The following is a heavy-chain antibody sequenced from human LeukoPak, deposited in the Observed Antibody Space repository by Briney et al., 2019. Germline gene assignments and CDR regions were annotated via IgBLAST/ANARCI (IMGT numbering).Heavy chain of an antibody. D-gene: IGHD2-15*01. CDR3: ARGVVAALFDY. Sequence: PSETLSLTCTVSGGSISSYYWSRIRQPPGKGLEWIGYIYYSGSTNYNPSLKSRVTISVDTSKNQFSLKLSSVTAADTAVYYCARGVVAALFDYWGQGTLVTVSS. CDR1: GGSISSYY. V-gene: IGHV4-59*01. CDR2: IYYSGST. J-gene: IGHJ4*02.